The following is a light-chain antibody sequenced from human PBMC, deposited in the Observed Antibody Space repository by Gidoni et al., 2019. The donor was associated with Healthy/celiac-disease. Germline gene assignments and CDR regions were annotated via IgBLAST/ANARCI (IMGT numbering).Light chain of an antibody. Sequence: IVLTPAPATLSLSPGEITTLSCGASQSVSSSYLSWYQQKPGLAPRLLIYDAASRATGIPDRFRGSGAGTDFTRTISRLEPEDFAVYYCQQYGSSSYTFGQGTKLEIK. V-gene: IGKV3D-20*01. CDR2: DAA. CDR3: QQYGSSSYT. CDR1: QSVSSSY. J-gene: IGKJ2*01.